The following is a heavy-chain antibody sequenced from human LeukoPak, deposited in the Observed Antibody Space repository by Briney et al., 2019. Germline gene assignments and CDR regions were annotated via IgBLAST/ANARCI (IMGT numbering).Heavy chain of an antibody. CDR1: GYTFTSYY. Sequence: ASVKVSCKASGYTFTSYYMHWVRQAPGQGLEWMGIINPSGGSTSYAQKFQGRVTMTRDTSTSTVYMELSSLRSEDTAVYYWASEERSPPSSIAAAYFDYWGQGTLVTVSS. V-gene: IGHV1-46*01. J-gene: IGHJ4*02. CDR2: INPSGGST. CDR3: ASEERSPPSSIAAAYFDY. D-gene: IGHD6-13*01.